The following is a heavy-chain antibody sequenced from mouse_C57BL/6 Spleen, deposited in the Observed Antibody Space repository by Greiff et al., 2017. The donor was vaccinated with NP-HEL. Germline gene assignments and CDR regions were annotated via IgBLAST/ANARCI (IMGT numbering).Heavy chain of an antibody. Sequence: QVQLQQPGAELVKPGASVKLSCKASGFTFTSYWMPWVKQRPGQGLEWIGMIHPNSGSTNYNEKFKSKATLTVDKSSSTAYMQLSSLTSEDSSVYYCARYGSGYYFDYWGQGTTLTVSS. D-gene: IGHD1-1*01. CDR1: GFTFTSYW. V-gene: IGHV1-64*01. J-gene: IGHJ2*01. CDR3: ARYGSGYYFDY. CDR2: IHPNSGST.